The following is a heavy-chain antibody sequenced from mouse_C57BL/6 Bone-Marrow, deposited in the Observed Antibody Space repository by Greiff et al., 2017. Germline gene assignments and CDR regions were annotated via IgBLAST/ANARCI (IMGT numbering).Heavy chain of an antibody. J-gene: IGHJ2*01. CDR2: ISGGGGNT. Sequence: DVKLVESGGGLVKPGGSLKLSCAASGFTFSSYTMSWVRQTPEKRLEWVATISGGGGNTYYPDSVQGRFTISSDNAKNTLYLQMSRLRSEDTALYYCARQGIITTVVDLDYWGQGTTLTVSS. V-gene: IGHV5-9*01. D-gene: IGHD1-1*01. CDR1: GFTFSSYT. CDR3: ARQGIITTVVDLDY.